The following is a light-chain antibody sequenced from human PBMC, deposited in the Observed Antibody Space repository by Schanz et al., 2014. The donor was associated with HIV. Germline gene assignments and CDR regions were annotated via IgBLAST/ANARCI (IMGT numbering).Light chain of an antibody. CDR3: ASWDDNLAGVI. J-gene: IGLJ2*01. V-gene: IGLV1-44*01. CDR2: RNN. CDR1: SSNIGSNT. Sequence: QSVLTQPPSASGTPGQRVTISCSGSSSNIGSNTVNWYQQLPGTAPKLLIYRNNQRPSGVPDRFSGSKSGTSASLAISGLRSEDEADYYCASWDDNLAGVIFGGGTKLTVL.